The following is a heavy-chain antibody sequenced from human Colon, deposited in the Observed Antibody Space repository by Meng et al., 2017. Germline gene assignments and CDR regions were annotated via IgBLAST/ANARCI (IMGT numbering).Heavy chain of an antibody. J-gene: IGHJ4*02. CDR2: IFHSGST. CDR1: GGSINSCDG. D-gene: IGHD3-3*01. V-gene: IGHV4-4*02. Sequence: LQRSAPVLVKPSVPLSLTCDVAGGSINSCDGWSWVRQPPGKGLEWIAEIFHSGSTNYKSSLKSRATISVDRSKNQFSLKLNSVTAADTAVYYCAAIFGLGPGYWGQGTLVTVSS. CDR3: AAIFGLGPGY.